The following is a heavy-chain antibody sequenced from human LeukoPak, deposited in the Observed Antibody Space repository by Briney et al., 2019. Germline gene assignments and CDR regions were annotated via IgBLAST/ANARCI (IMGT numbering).Heavy chain of an antibody. J-gene: IGHJ4*02. CDR1: GGSFSGYY. CDR2: INHSGST. Sequence: SETLSLTCAVYGGSFSGYYWTWIRQPPGKGLEWVGEINHSGSTNYNPSLKGRVTISVDTSKNQFSLKLSSVTAADTAVYYCARQPIVVVMRCGFDYWGQGTLVTVSS. CDR3: ARQPIVVVMRCGFDY. D-gene: IGHD3-22*01. V-gene: IGHV4-34*01.